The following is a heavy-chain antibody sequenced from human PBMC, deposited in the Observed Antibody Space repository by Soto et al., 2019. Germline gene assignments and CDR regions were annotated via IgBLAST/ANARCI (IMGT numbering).Heavy chain of an antibody. CDR1: GFTFSSYS. CDR3: ARGLRGFGELFSYYYYMDV. CDR2: ISSSSSTI. J-gene: IGHJ6*03. Sequence: PGGSLRLSCAASGFTFSSYSMNWVRQAPGKGLEWVSYISSSSSTIYYADSVKGRFTISRDNAKNSLYLQMNSLRAEDTAVYYCARGLRGFGELFSYYYYMDVWGKGTTVTVS. V-gene: IGHV3-48*04. D-gene: IGHD3-10*01.